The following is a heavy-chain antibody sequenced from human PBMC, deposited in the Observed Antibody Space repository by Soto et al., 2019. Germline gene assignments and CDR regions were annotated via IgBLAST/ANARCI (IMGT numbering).Heavy chain of an antibody. J-gene: IGHJ4*02. Sequence: QVQLVQSGAEVKKPGASVKVSCKASGYTFTHYGISWVRQAPGQGLEWMAWINAYNGNTDYAHKVQGRVTVTTDTSTTTDYMELRSLTSDDTAVDYCARAIAGGYGHTTLDYWGQGTLVTVSS. CDR2: INAYNGNT. V-gene: IGHV1-18*01. CDR3: ARAIAGGYGHTTLDY. CDR1: GYTFTHYG. D-gene: IGHD5-18*01.